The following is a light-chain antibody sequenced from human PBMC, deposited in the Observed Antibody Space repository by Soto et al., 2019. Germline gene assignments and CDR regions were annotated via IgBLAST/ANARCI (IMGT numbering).Light chain of an antibody. CDR3: GADHGSGSNFVVV. J-gene: IGLJ2*01. Sequence: QSVLTQPPSASASLGASVTLTCTLSSGYSNYKVDWYQQRPGKGPRFVMRVGTGGIVGSKGNGIPDRFSVLGSGLNRYLTIKNIQEEDESDYHCGADHGSGSNFVVVFAGGTKLTVL. V-gene: IGLV9-49*01. CDR1: SGYSNYK. CDR2: VGTGGIVG.